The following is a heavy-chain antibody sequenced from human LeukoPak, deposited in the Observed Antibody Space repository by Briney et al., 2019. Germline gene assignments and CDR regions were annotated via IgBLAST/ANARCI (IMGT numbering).Heavy chain of an antibody. V-gene: IGHV1-2*02. CDR2: INPNSGGT. CDR1: GYTFTGYY. Sequence: ASVKVSCKASGYTFTGYYMHWVRQAPGQGLEWMGWINPNSGGTNYAQKFQGRVTMTRDTSISTAYMELSRLRSDDTAVYYCARVPSLFYYYYMDVWGKGTTVTVSS. J-gene: IGHJ6*03. CDR3: ARVPSLFYYYYMDV.